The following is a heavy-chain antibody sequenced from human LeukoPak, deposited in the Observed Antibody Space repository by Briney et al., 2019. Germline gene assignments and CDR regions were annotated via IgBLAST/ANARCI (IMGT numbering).Heavy chain of an antibody. J-gene: IGHJ4*02. CDR3: GKEFSSGWFF. Sequence: PGGSLRLSCAASGFTFSTHAMTWVRQAPGEGLEWVSSIDSSGDYTFYADSVKGRFTISRDNSKDTLYLQLSGLRAEDTAIYYCGKEFSSGWFFWGQGTLVSVSS. D-gene: IGHD6-13*01. CDR2: IDSSGDYT. V-gene: IGHV3-23*01. CDR1: GFTFSTHA.